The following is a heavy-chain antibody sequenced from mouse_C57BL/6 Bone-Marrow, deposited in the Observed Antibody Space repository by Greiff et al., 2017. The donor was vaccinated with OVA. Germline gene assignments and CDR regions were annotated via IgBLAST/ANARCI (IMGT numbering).Heavy chain of an antibody. Sequence: VKLVESGPGLVQPSQSLSITCTVSGFSLTSYGVHWVRQSPGKGLEWLGVIWSGGSTDYNAAFISRLSISKDNSKSQVFFKMNRLQADDTAIYYCARGGGPFAYWGQGTLVTVSA. V-gene: IGHV2-2*01. CDR3: ARGGGPFAY. CDR2: IWSGGST. J-gene: IGHJ3*01. CDR1: GFSLTSYG.